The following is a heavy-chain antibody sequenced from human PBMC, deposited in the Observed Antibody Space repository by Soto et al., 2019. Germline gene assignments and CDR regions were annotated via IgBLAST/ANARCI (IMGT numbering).Heavy chain of an antibody. J-gene: IGHJ4*02. CDR3: ARGTI. CDR2: INGDGSRT. D-gene: IGHD3-3*01. Sequence: EVQVVESGGGLVQPGGSLRLSCVVSGFTFSSYWMHWVRQAPGKGLVWVSGINGDGSRTEYADSVKGRFTISRDNAKNMLYLQMNSLRAEDTAVYYCARGTIRGQGTLVTVSS. CDR1: GFTFSSYW. V-gene: IGHV3-74*01.